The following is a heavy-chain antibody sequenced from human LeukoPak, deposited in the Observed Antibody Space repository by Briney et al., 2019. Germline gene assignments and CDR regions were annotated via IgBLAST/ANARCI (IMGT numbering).Heavy chain of an antibody. CDR2: ISSSGST. V-gene: IGHV4-4*07. CDR3: ARGPYSYDSSGAFDI. J-gene: IGHJ3*02. D-gene: IGHD3-22*01. Sequence: PSETLSLTCTVSGGSISSYYWSWIRQPAGKGLGWIGRISSSGSTSYNPSLKSRVTISVDTSKNQFSLKLSSVTAADTAVYFCARGPYSYDSSGAFDIWGQGTMVTVSS. CDR1: GGSISSYY.